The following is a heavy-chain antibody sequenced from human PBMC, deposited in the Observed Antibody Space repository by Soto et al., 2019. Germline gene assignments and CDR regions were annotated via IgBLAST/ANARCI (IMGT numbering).Heavy chain of an antibody. J-gene: IGHJ4*02. D-gene: IGHD3-10*01. CDR2: ISWNSGSI. CDR3: AKGYYGSGSYIDY. CDR1: GFTFDDYA. Sequence: EVQLVESGGGLVQPGRSLRLSCAASGFTFDDYAMHWVRQAPGKGQEWVSGISWNSGSIGYADSVKGRFTISRDNAKNSLYLQMNSLRAEDTALYYCAKGYYGSGSYIDYWGQGTLVTVSS. V-gene: IGHV3-9*01.